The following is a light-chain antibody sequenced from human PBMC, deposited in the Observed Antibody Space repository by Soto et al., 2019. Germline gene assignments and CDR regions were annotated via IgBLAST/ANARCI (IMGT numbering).Light chain of an antibody. CDR2: DAS. J-gene: IGKJ5*01. V-gene: IGKV3-11*01. CDR3: QQRSNWPGT. CDR1: QSVSSY. Sequence: EIVLTKFAGTLSLSPGARATLSCRASQSVSSYLAWYQQKPGQAPRLLIYDASNRATGIPARFSGSGSGTDFTLTISSLEPEDFAVYDCQQRSNWPGTFGEVRRRELK.